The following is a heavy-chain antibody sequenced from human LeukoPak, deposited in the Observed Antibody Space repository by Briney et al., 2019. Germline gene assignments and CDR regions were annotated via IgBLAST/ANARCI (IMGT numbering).Heavy chain of an antibody. V-gene: IGHV4-39*01. Sequence: SETLSLTCTVSGGSISSSSYYWGWIRQPPGKGLEWIGSIYYSGSTYYNPSLKSRVTISVDTSKNHFSLKLSSVTAADTAVYYCARHGSPYYYYYYMDVWGKGTTVTVSS. CDR1: GGSISSSSYY. CDR3: ARHGSPYYYYYYMDV. J-gene: IGHJ6*03. CDR2: IYYSGST.